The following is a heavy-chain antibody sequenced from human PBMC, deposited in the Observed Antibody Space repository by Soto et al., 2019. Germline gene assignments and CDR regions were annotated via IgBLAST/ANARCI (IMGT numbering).Heavy chain of an antibody. V-gene: IGHV1-69*01. CDR3: VRNSGAKRSSS. CDR2: ICPIKRTA. D-gene: IGHD6-13*01. CDR1: GGTFSSYR. Sequence: MLVSSNASGGTFSSYRIDWLRRDRTQGLEGVGLICPIKRTANYAPKVQGRVTIPADQSARTSYMELRSLKAQDTAVYYCVRNSGAKRSSSWGQGTMVTAAS. J-gene: IGHJ4*02.